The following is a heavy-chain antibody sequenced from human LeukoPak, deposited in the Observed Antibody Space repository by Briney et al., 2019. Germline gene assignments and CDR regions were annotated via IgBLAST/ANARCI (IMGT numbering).Heavy chain of an antibody. D-gene: IGHD6-25*01. Sequence: GGSLRLSCAASGFTFSSCAIHWVRQAPGKGLEWVAAISYDGSNKYYADSVKGRFTISRDNSINTLYLQMNSLRAEDAAVYFCARQAATLDYWGQGTLVTVSS. CDR1: GFTFSSCA. V-gene: IGHV3-30*04. J-gene: IGHJ4*02. CDR2: ISYDGSNK. CDR3: ARQAATLDY.